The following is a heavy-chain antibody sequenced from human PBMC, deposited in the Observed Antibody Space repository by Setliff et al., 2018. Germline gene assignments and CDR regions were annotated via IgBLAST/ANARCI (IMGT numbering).Heavy chain of an antibody. V-gene: IGHV3-48*03. CDR2: ISNGGGAV. CDR1: GFTFSNYE. J-gene: IGHJ4*02. Sequence: GGSLRLSCVASGFTFSNYEFNWVRQAPGKGLEWISYISNGGGAVKYADSVEGRFTISRDNGKNSLFLQMNSVRAEDTAVYYCARSINGYQQRYDFWGQGALVTVSS. CDR3: ARSINGYQQRYDF. D-gene: IGHD3-16*01.